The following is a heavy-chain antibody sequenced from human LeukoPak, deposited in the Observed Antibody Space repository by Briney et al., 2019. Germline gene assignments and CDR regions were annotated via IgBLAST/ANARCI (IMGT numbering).Heavy chain of an antibody. D-gene: IGHD2-15*01. CDR3: AKGSIVVVVAGLYFDY. V-gene: IGHV3-23*01. CDR1: GFTFSSYA. J-gene: IGHJ4*02. CDR2: ISGSGGST. Sequence: GGSLRLSCAASGFTFSSYAMSWVRQAPGKGLEWVSAISGSGGSTYYADSVKGRFTISRDNPKNTLYLQMNSLRAEDTAVYYCAKGSIVVVVAGLYFDYWGQGTLVTVSS.